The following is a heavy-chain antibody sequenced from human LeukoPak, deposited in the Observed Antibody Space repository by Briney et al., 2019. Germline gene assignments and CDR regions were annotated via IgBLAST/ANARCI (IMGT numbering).Heavy chain of an antibody. D-gene: IGHD3-22*01. CDR3: TRAFDSSGYYLASDY. J-gene: IGHJ4*02. Sequence: PGGSLRLSCAASGFTFSSYAMSWVRQAPGKGLEWVGFIRSKAYGGTTEYAASVKGRFTISRDDSKSIAYLQMNSLKTEDTAVYYCTRAFDSSGYYLASDYWGQGTLVTVSS. CDR2: IRSKAYGGTT. CDR1: GFTFSSYA. V-gene: IGHV3-49*04.